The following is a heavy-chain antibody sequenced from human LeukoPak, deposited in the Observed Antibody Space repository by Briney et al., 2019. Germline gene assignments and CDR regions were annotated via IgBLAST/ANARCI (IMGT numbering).Heavy chain of an antibody. CDR3: AKGAGATITLGYFDY. CDR2: NGSNK. Sequence: GGSPRLSCAASGFTFSSYGMHWVRQAPGKGLEWVAVNGSNKYYADSVKGRFTIPRDNSKNTLYLQMNSLRAEDTAVYYCAKGAGATITLGYFDYWGQGTLVTVSS. J-gene: IGHJ4*02. CDR1: GFTFSSYG. D-gene: IGHD5-24*01. V-gene: IGHV3-33*06.